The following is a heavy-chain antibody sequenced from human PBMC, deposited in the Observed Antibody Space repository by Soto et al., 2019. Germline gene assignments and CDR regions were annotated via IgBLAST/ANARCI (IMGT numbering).Heavy chain of an antibody. CDR2: INHSGST. CDR3: ATQPTTSDTDLWFDR. J-gene: IGHJ5*02. D-gene: IGHD1-1*01. V-gene: IGHV4-34*01. CDR1: GGSFSGYY. Sequence: PSETLSRTCAVYGGSFSGYYWSWIRQRPGKGLEWIGEINHSGSTNYNPSLKSRVTISVDTSKNEFSLKLRSVTAADTAVYYCATQPTTSDTDLWFDRWGQGTLVTVSS.